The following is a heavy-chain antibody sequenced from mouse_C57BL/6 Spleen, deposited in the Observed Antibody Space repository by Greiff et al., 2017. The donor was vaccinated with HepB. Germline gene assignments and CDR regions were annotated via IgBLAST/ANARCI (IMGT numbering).Heavy chain of an antibody. J-gene: IGHJ2*01. Sequence: LQESGAELVKPGASVKLSCKASGYTFTSYWMHWVKQRPGQGLEWIGMIHPNSGSTNYNEKFKSKATLTVDKSSSTAYMQLSSLTSEDSAVYYCARHLLVRDYFDYWGQGTTLTVSS. V-gene: IGHV1-64*01. CDR2: IHPNSGST. CDR3: ARHLLVRDYFDY. CDR1: GYTFTSYW. D-gene: IGHD2-2*01.